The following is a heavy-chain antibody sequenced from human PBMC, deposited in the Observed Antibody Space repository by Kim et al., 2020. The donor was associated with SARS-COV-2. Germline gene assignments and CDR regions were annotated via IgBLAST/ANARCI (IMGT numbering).Heavy chain of an antibody. Sequence: AYAVAVKSRLTISPDTSKNQFSLQLNSVTPEDTAVYYCVRVRTGECFDSWGQGTLVTVSS. CDR3: VRVRTGECFDS. D-gene: IGHD3-10*01. V-gene: IGHV6-1*01. J-gene: IGHJ4*02.